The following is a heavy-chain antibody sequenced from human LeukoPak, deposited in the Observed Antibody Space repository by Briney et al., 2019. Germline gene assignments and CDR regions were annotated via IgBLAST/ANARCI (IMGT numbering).Heavy chain of an antibody. D-gene: IGHD6-13*01. CDR2: ISSSGSTI. V-gene: IGHV3-48*04. Sequence: PGGSLRLSCAATGFTFSTYGMNWVRQAPGKGLEWVSYISSSGSTIYYADSVKGRFTISRDNAKNSLYLQMNSLRAEDTAVYYCARAGIAAGFDYWGQGTLVTVSS. CDR3: ARAGIAAGFDY. J-gene: IGHJ4*02. CDR1: GFTFSTYG.